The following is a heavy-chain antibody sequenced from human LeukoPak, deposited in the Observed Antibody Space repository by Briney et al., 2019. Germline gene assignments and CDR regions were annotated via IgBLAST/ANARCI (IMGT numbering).Heavy chain of an antibody. CDR1: GFTVSTNY. CDR2: IYSGGST. V-gene: IGHV3-66*01. CDR3: ASYRYGSSFAFDI. J-gene: IGHJ3*02. D-gene: IGHD6-6*01. Sequence: GGSLRLSCAASGFTVSTNYMSWVRQAPGKGLEWVSIIYSGGSTCYADSVKGRFTISRDNSKNTLYLQMNSLRAEDTAVYYCASYRYGSSFAFDIWGQGTMVTVSS.